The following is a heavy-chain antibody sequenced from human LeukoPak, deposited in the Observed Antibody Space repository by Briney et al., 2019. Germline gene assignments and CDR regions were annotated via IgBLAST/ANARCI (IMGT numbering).Heavy chain of an antibody. CDR3: ASGGGLLFFDY. D-gene: IGHD1-26*01. Sequence: SETLSLTCTVSGGSISSGGYYWSWIRQPPGKGLEWIGYIYHSGSTYYNPSLKSRVTISVDRSKNQFSLKLSSVTAADTAVYYCASGGGLLFFDYWGQGTLVTVSS. CDR1: GGSISSGGYY. V-gene: IGHV4-30-2*01. CDR2: IYHSGST. J-gene: IGHJ4*02.